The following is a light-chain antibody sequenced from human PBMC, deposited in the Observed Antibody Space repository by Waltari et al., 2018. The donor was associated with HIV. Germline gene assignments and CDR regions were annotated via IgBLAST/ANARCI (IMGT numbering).Light chain of an antibody. CDR1: SSDVGGYNY. CDR3: SSYRTTTEPMV. J-gene: IGLJ2*01. CDR2: EVN. Sequence: QSALTQPASVSVSPGQSITLSCTGTSSDVGGYNYVYWYQQHPGKAPKLIISEVNNRASGVSDRFSGSRSGYTASLTISGLQAEDEAIYHCSSYRTTTEPMVFGGGTKLTVL. V-gene: IGLV2-14*01.